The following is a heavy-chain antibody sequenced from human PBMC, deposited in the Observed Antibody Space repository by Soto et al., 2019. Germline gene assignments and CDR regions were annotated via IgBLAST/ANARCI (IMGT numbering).Heavy chain of an antibody. CDR1: GFTFSNYA. D-gene: IGHD3-16*01. J-gene: IGHJ4*02. CDR2: IRRNAYGGTT. V-gene: IGHV3-49*04. CDR3: TRASSLDFDF. Sequence: GGSLRLSCAASGFTFSNYAMTWVRQAPGKGLEWVGFIRRNAYGGTTDYAASVKGRFTISRDDSKSIAYLQMNSLRTEDTALYYCTRASSLDFDFWGQGTLVTISS.